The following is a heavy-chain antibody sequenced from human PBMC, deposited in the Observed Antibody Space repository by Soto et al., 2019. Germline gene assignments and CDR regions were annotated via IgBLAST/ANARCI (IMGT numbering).Heavy chain of an antibody. CDR3: ERYRSYYDSSGYFDY. J-gene: IGHJ4*01. CDR1: GFTFSSYW. Sequence: GGSLRLSCAASGFTFSSYWMSWVRQAPGKGLEWVANIKQDGSEKYYVDSVKGRFTISRDNAKNSLYLQMNSLRAEDTAVYYCERYRSYYDSSGYFDYWGHGTLVTVSS. CDR2: IKQDGSEK. V-gene: IGHV3-7*01. D-gene: IGHD3-22*01.